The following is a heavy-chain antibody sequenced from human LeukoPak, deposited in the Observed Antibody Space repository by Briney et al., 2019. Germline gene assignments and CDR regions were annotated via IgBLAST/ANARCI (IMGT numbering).Heavy chain of an antibody. D-gene: IGHD2-21*02. J-gene: IGHJ3*02. CDR3: ARERVVVVTAGRYAFDI. Sequence: GGSLRLSCAASGFTFSSYSMNWVRQAPGKGLEWVSSISSSSSYIYYADSVKGRFTISRDNAKNSLYLQMNSLRAEDTAVYYRARERVVVVTAGRYAFDIWGQGTMVTVSS. CDR2: ISSSSSYI. V-gene: IGHV3-21*01. CDR1: GFTFSSYS.